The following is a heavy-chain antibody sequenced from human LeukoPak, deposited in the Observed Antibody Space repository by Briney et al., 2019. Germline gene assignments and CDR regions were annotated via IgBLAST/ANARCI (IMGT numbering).Heavy chain of an antibody. CDR1: GGSISSSSYY. D-gene: IGHD2-8*01. Sequence: SETLSLTCTVSGGSISSSSYYWGWIRQPPGKGLERIGSIYYSGSTYYNPSLKSRVTISVDTSKNQFSLKLSSVTAADTAVYYCARGLYCTSGVCYPHNFDYWGQGTLVTVSS. V-gene: IGHV4-39*01. CDR2: IYYSGST. CDR3: ARGLYCTSGVCYPHNFDY. J-gene: IGHJ4*02.